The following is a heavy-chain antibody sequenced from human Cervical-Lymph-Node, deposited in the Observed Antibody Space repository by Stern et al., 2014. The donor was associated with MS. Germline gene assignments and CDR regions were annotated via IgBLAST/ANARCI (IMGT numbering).Heavy chain of an antibody. D-gene: IGHD6-13*01. J-gene: IGHJ4*02. CDR1: GFTFSGYC. Sequence: VQLVESGGGVVQRGRSLRVSCAASGFTFSGYCMHWVRQAPGKGLEWVAAISCDGSNEYYGDSVKGRFTISRDNSKNTLYLEMSSLKLEDSAVYFCAKVRFSLGVVGAAVGYYFDNWGQGTLVTVSS. CDR2: ISCDGSNE. V-gene: IGHV3-30*18. CDR3: AKVRFSLGVVGAAVGYYFDN.